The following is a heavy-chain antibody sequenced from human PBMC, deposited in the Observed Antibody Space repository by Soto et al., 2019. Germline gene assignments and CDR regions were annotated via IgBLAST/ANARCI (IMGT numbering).Heavy chain of an antibody. CDR1: GYTFTSYY. CDR2: INPSGGYT. D-gene: IGHD2-21*02. Sequence: ASVKVSCKASGYTFTSYYMNWVRQAPGQGLEWLGIINPSGGYTTYAQRFLGRVTMTSDTSTSTVHMELGSLTSEDTAVYYCARGGGIVVVTARYGRWGQGCLVTVAS. CDR3: ARGGGIVVVTARYGR. J-gene: IGHJ4*02. V-gene: IGHV1-46*03.